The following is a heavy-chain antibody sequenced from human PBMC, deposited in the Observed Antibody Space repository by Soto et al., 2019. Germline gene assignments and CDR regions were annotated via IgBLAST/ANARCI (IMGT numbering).Heavy chain of an antibody. D-gene: IGHD5-18*01. Sequence: GGSLRPSCPASGFTFSSDGMHWVRQAPGKGLEWVAVISYDGSNKYYAASVKGRFTLSRDNSKNTLYLQMNSLRAEDTAVYYCAKDDVDTAMPSDYWGQGTLVTVSS. J-gene: IGHJ4*02. V-gene: IGHV3-30*18. CDR1: GFTFSSDG. CDR3: AKDDVDTAMPSDY. CDR2: ISYDGSNK.